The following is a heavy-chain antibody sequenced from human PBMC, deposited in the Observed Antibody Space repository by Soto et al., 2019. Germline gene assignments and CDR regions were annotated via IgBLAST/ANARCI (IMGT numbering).Heavy chain of an antibody. CDR2: IYYSGST. V-gene: IGHV4-59*01. J-gene: IGHJ4*02. Sequence: PSETLSLTCTVSGGSIRSYYWIWIRQPPGKGLEWIGYIYYSGSTDSHPSLKSRVTISVDTSKNQFSLKLSSVTAADTAVYYCARAGMATTRSAFDYGGQGTLVTVSS. D-gene: IGHD5-12*01. CDR1: GGSIRSYY. CDR3: ARAGMATTRSAFDY.